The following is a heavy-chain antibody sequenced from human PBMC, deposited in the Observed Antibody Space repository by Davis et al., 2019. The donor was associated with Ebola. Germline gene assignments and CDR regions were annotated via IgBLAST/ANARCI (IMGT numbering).Heavy chain of an antibody. Sequence: GESLKISCAASGFTFSVYGMHWVRQAPGKGLEWVAVIWYDGSNKYYADSVKGRFTISRDNSKNTLYLQMNSLRAEDTAVYYCAKDNGYSSGWYLDYWGQGTLVTVSS. J-gene: IGHJ4*02. CDR2: IWYDGSNK. CDR3: AKDNGYSSGWYLDY. V-gene: IGHV3-33*06. CDR1: GFTFSVYG. D-gene: IGHD6-19*01.